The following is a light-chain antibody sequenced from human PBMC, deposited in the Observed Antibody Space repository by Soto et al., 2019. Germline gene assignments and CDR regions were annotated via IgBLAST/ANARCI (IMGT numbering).Light chain of an antibody. Sequence: QSALTQPPSASGSPGQSVTISCTGTSSDVGGYNYVSWYQQHPGKAPKLMIYEVNKRPSGVPDRFSGSKSGNTASLTVTGLQAEDEADYYCSSYAGSNRVFGGGTKHTVL. CDR2: EVN. CDR1: SSDVGGYNY. J-gene: IGLJ3*02. CDR3: SSYAGSNRV. V-gene: IGLV2-8*01.